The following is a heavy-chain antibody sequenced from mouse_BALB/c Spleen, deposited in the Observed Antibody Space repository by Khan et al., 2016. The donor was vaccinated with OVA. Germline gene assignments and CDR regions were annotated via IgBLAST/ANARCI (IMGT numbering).Heavy chain of an antibody. CDR2: IWRGGST. D-gene: IGHD2-10*02. CDR1: GFSLTNYG. V-gene: IGHV2-5*01. Sequence: VQLQESGPGLVQSSQSLSITCTVSGFSLTNYGVHWLRQSPGKGLEWLGVIWRGGSTDYNAAFMSRLYITKDNSKSQVFFKMNSLQADDTAIYYCAKNLVGYAMDYWGQGTSVTVSS. J-gene: IGHJ4*01. CDR3: AKNLVGYAMDY.